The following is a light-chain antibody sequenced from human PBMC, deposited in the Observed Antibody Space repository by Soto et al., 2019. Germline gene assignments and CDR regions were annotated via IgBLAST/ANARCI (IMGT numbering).Light chain of an antibody. CDR3: QQRSNWPRSIT. CDR1: QSVGSSY. V-gene: IGKV3D-20*02. CDR2: GAS. J-gene: IGKJ5*01. Sequence: EIVFTQSPGTLSLSPAERATLSCRASQSVGSSYLAWYQQKPGQAPRLLIYGASSRATGIPDRFSGSGSGTDFTLTISSLQSEDFASYYCQQRSNWPRSITFGQGTRLEIK.